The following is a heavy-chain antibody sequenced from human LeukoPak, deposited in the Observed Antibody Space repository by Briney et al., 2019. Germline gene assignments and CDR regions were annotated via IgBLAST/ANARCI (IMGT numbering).Heavy chain of an antibody. CDR3: ARGITMVRGVQGIGY. Sequence: GASVKVSCKASGYTFTSYYMHWVRQAPGQGLEWMGIINPSGGSTSYAQKFQGRVTITRNTSISTAYMELSSLRSEDTAVYYCARGITMVRGVQGIGYWGQGTLVTVSS. V-gene: IGHV1-46*01. D-gene: IGHD3-10*01. CDR2: INPSGGST. J-gene: IGHJ4*02. CDR1: GYTFTSYY.